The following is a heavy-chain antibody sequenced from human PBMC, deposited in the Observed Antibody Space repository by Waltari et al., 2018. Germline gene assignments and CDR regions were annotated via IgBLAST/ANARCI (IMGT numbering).Heavy chain of an antibody. CDR2: MSYDGFSK. V-gene: IGHV3-30*06. CDR1: EFTFRTSL. Sequence: MESGGGVVHSGGSLRLSCALAEFTFRTSLINWVRQAPGKGLEWVSAMSYDGFSKYYADSVRDRFTIARDNSKNTVYVDINNLTPEDTAVYYCAREGGTSGYSGFVDSWGQGTQVTVSS. J-gene: IGHJ4*02. D-gene: IGHD2-2*01. CDR3: AREGGTSGYSGFVDS.